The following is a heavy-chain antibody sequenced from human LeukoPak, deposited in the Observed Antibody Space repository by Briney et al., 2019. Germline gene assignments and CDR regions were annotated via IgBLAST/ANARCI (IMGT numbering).Heavy chain of an antibody. D-gene: IGHD5-24*01. CDR3: AGDGPPSKVKDALDV. CDR2: ISGSGGST. CDR1: GFTFSTYW. V-gene: IGHV3-23*01. Sequence: GGSLRLSCAASGFTFSTYWMSWVRQAPGKGLEWVSAISGSGGSTYYADSVKGRFTISRDDAKNTIYLRMIRLRVDDTAVYYCAGDGPPSKVKDALDVWGQGTMVTVSS. J-gene: IGHJ3*01.